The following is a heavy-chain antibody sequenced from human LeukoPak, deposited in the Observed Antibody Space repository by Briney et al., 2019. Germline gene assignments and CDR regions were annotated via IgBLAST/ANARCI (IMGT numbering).Heavy chain of an antibody. D-gene: IGHD6-13*01. CDR2: IYHSGST. CDR1: GGSISSGGYY. V-gene: IGHV4-30-2*01. CDR3: ARAPSQYSSSWYARGPWHYFDY. J-gene: IGHJ4*02. Sequence: SQTLSLTCTVSGGSISSGGYYWSWIRQPPGKGLEWIGYIYHSGSTYYNPSLKSRVTISVDRSKNQFSLKLSSVTAADTAVYYRARAPSQYSSSWYARGPWHYFDYWGQGTLVTVSS.